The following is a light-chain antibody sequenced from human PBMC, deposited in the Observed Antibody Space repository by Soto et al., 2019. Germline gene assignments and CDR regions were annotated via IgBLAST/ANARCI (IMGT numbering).Light chain of an antibody. CDR3: QQDFSYRRT. Sequence: AIRMTQSPSSFSASTGDRVTITCRACQGISSHLAWYQVKPAKAPRLLIYTASYLESGVPSRFCGSGSGTDGTLSISSLESEDFAVYYWQQDFSYRRTFGGGTKEWIK. V-gene: IGKV1-8*01. CDR2: TAS. CDR1: QGISSH. J-gene: IGKJ4*02.